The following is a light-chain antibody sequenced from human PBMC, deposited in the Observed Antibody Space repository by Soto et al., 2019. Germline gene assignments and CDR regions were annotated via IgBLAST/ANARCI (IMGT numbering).Light chain of an antibody. CDR1: QSVSSSS. CDR2: EAS. CDR3: QQYRT. Sequence: EIVLTQSPVTLSFSTGERTHLSCRASQSVSSSSLAWYQQNPGQAPRLLIYEASSRATGIPDRFSGSGSGTDFTLTISRLEPEDFAVYYCQQYRTFGQGTKV. V-gene: IGKV3-20*01. J-gene: IGKJ1*01.